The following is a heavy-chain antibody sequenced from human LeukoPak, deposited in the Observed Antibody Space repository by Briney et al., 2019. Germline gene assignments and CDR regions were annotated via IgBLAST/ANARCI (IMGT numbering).Heavy chain of an antibody. Sequence: GGSLRLSCAASGFSFSSYWMSWVRQAPGKGLEWVAYTNQDGSEKYYVDSVRGRFTISRDNAKNSLYLQMNSLRAEDTAMCFCTRDHRSRPWEWFDPWGQGTLVTVSS. CDR2: TNQDGSEK. CDR1: GFSFSSYW. J-gene: IGHJ5*02. D-gene: IGHD6-6*01. V-gene: IGHV3-7*01. CDR3: TRDHRSRPWEWFDP.